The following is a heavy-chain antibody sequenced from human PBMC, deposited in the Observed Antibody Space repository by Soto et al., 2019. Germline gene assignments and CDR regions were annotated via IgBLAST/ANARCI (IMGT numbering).Heavy chain of an antibody. D-gene: IGHD4-17*01. CDR2: IYYSGST. CDR1: GDSISSSSYY. V-gene: IGHV4-39*07. CDR3: VRAAQHWIGDYVLSYYYYGMDV. Sequence: SETLSLTCTVSGDSISSSSYYWGWIRQPPGKGLEWIGNIYYSGSTYYNPSLKSRVTISVDTSKNQFSLKLSSVTAADTAVYYCVRAAQHWIGDYVLSYYYYGMDVWGQGTTVTVSS. J-gene: IGHJ6*02.